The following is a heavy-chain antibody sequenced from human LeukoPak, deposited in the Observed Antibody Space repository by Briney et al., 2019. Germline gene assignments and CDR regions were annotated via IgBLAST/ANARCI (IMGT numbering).Heavy chain of an antibody. J-gene: IGHJ6*02. CDR2: INGDGSYT. Sequence: GGSLRLSCAASGFTFSSYWMHWVRQGPGKGLVWVAQINGDGSYTTYADSMEGRFTISRDNAKNTLYLHITSLRAEDTAVFYCVRGAYYFYGMDVWGQGTTVTVSS. CDR1: GFTFSSYW. V-gene: IGHV3-74*03. D-gene: IGHD2/OR15-2a*01. CDR3: VRGAYYFYGMDV.